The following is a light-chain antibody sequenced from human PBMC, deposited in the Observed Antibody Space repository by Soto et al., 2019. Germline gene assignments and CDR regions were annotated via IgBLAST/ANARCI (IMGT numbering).Light chain of an antibody. CDR2: RTS. J-gene: IGKJ5*01. Sequence: EIVMTQSPATLSVSPLEIAAASFRASQSISSILAWYHQIPGYARRVLMFRTSSRATGIPDRFSGSGSGTDFTLTITRLEPEDSAMYYCQQYGSSGGITFGHGTRLEIK. V-gene: IGKV3-20*01. CDR1: QSISSI. CDR3: QQYGSSGGIT.